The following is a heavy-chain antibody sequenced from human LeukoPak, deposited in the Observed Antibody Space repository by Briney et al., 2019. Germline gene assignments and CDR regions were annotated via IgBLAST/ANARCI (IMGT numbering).Heavy chain of an antibody. Sequence: ASVKVSCKASGGTFSSYAISWLRQAPGQGLEWMGWISAYNGNTNYAQKLQGRVTMTTDTSTSTAYMELRSLRSDDTAVYYCARPSRIADAFDIWGQGTMATVSS. J-gene: IGHJ3*02. V-gene: IGHV1-18*01. CDR2: ISAYNGNT. CDR3: ARPSRIADAFDI. D-gene: IGHD2/OR15-2a*01. CDR1: GGTFSSYA.